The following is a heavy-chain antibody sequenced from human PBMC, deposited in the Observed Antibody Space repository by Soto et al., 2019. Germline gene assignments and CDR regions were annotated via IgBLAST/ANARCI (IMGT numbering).Heavy chain of an antibody. Sequence: GESLKISCKGSGYSFTSYWIGWVRQMPGKGLEWMGIIYPGDSDTRYSPSFQGQVTISADKSISTAYLQWSSLKASDTAMYHWARHVGYSYGPLFVDYWGQGTLVTVSS. V-gene: IGHV5-51*01. CDR3: ARHVGYSYGPLFVDY. CDR1: GYSFTSYW. CDR2: IYPGDSDT. D-gene: IGHD5-18*01. J-gene: IGHJ4*02.